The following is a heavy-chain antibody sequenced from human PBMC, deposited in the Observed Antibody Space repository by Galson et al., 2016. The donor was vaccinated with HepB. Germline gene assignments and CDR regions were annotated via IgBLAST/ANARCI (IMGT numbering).Heavy chain of an antibody. CDR2: ITSSSSSI. CDR3: TRDEIRGVIRFDH. Sequence: SLRLSCAAPGFTLSSHSMNWVRQAPGKGLEWVSYITSSSSSIYYADSVKGRFTISRDNAKNSLYLQMNSLTVEDTAVYYCTRDEIRGVIRFDHWGQGTLVAVSS. V-gene: IGHV3-48*04. J-gene: IGHJ4*02. CDR1: GFTLSSHS. D-gene: IGHD3-10*01.